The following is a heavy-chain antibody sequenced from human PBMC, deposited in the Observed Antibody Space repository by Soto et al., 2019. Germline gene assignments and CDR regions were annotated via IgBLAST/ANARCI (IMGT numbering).Heavy chain of an antibody. J-gene: IGHJ6*02. V-gene: IGHV4-30-4*01. Sequence: PSETLSLTCTVSGGSISSGDYYWSWIRQTPGKGLEWMGYIYYSGNTYYNPSLKSRATISVDTSKNQFSLKLNSVTAADTAVYYCAREGAGNGMDVWGQGTTVTVSS. CDR1: GGSISSGDYY. CDR2: IYYSGNT. CDR3: AREGAGNGMDV.